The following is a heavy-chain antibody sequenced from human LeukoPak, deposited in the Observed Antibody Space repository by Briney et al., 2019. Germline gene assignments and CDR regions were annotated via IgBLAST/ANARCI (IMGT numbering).Heavy chain of an antibody. CDR3: AKVTSGWPPGSPYYGMDV. V-gene: IGHV3-23*01. CDR1: GFTFSSYA. Sequence: GGSLRLSCAASGFTFSSYAMSWVRQAPGKGLEWVSAISGSGGSTYYADSVKGRFTISRDNSKNTLYLQMNSLRAEDTAVYYCAKVTSGWPPGSPYYGMDVWGQGTTVTVSS. J-gene: IGHJ6*02. D-gene: IGHD6-19*01. CDR2: ISGSGGST.